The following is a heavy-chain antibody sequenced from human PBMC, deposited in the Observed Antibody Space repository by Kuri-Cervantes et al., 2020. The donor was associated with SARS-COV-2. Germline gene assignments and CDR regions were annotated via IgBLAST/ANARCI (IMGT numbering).Heavy chain of an antibody. CDR3: ARVYPTSDAFDI. CDR2: ISAYNGNT. D-gene: IGHD3-16*02. Sequence: ASGASFTSSGSSRVRLAPGQGLEWMGWISAYNGNTKYAQKFQGRVTMTTDTSTSTADMELRSLGSDDTAVYYCARVYPTSDAFDIWGQGTMVTVSS. CDR1: GASFTSSG. J-gene: IGHJ3*02. V-gene: IGHV1-18*01.